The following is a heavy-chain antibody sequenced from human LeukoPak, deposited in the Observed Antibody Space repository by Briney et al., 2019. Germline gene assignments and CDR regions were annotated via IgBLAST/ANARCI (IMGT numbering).Heavy chain of an antibody. CDR1: GGSFSSGSYY. J-gene: IGHJ5*02. V-gene: IGHV4-61*02. CDR2: IYTSGST. Sequence: SETLSLTCTVSGGSFSSGSYYWSWIRQPAGKGLEWIGRIYTSGSTNYNPSLKSRVTISVDKSKNQFSLMVTSVAAADTAVYYCARGRSPQDSSRPLGSWGQGTLVTVSS. D-gene: IGHD4-11*01. CDR3: ARGRSPQDSSRPLGS.